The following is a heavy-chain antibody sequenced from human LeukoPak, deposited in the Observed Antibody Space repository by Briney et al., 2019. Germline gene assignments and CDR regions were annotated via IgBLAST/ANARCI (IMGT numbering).Heavy chain of an antibody. CDR1: GGSISSYY. V-gene: IGHV4-59*01. CDR3: ARGDRPYDFWSGYEGYYYMDV. J-gene: IGHJ6*03. CDR2: IYYSGST. D-gene: IGHD3-3*01. Sequence: SETLSLTCTVSGGSISSYYWSWIRQPPGKGLEWIGYIYYSGSTNYNPSLKSRVTISVDTSKNQFSLKLSSVTAADTAVYYCARGDRPYDFWSGYEGYYYMDVWGKGTTVTVSS.